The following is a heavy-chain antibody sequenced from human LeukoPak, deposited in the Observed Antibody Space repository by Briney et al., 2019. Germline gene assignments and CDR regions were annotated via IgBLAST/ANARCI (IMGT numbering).Heavy chain of an antibody. CDR1: GGSFSGYY. J-gene: IGHJ4*02. V-gene: IGHV4-34*01. Sequence: SETLSLTCAVYGGSFSGYYWSWIRQPPGKGLEWIGEINHSGSTNYNPSLKSRVTISVDTSKNQFSLKLSSVTAADTAVYYCAIHYYDSSGYHDYWGQGTLVTVSS. CDR2: INHSGST. CDR3: AIHYYDSSGYHDY. D-gene: IGHD3-22*01.